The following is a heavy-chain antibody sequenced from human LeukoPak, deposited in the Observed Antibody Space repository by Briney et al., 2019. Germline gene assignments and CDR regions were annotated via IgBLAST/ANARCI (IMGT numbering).Heavy chain of an antibody. J-gene: IGHJ4*02. V-gene: IGHV1-46*01. CDR1: GYTFTSYY. D-gene: IGHD3-10*01. Sequence: APVKVSCKASGYTFTSYYMHWVRQAPGQGLEWMGIINPSGGSTSYAQKFQGRVTMTRDTSTSTVYMELSSLRSEDTAVYYCARGGDTMVRGVIPNDYWGQGTLVTVSS. CDR3: ARGGDTMVRGVIPNDY. CDR2: INPSGGST.